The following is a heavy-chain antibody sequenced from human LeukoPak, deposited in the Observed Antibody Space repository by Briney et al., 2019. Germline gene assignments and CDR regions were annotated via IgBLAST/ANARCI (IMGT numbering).Heavy chain of an antibody. Sequence: SETLSLTCTVSGGSISSSSYYWGWIRQPPGKGLEWIGSIYYSGGTYYNPSLKSRVTISVDTSKNQFSLKLSSVTAADTAVYYCAGHSLYYPTFRYGSGSYYTFDYWGQGTLVTVSS. D-gene: IGHD3-10*01. CDR1: GGSISSSSYY. CDR2: IYYSGGT. J-gene: IGHJ4*02. CDR3: AGHSLYYPTFRYGSGSYYTFDY. V-gene: IGHV4-39*01.